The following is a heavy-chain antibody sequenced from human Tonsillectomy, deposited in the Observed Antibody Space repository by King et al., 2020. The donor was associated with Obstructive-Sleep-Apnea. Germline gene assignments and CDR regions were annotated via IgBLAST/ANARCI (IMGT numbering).Heavy chain of an antibody. CDR3: ARVGYDDVWGSYHSDY. CDR1: GFTFSSFW. Sequence: QLVQSGGGLVQPGGSLRLSCAASGFTFSSFWMNWVRQAPGKGLEWVANIRQDGSEKYYVDSVKGRFTISRDNAKDSLFLQMNSLRAEDTAVYYCARVGYDDVWGSYHSDYWGQGTLVTVSS. CDR2: IRQDGSEK. V-gene: IGHV3-7*03. D-gene: IGHD3-16*02. J-gene: IGHJ4*02.